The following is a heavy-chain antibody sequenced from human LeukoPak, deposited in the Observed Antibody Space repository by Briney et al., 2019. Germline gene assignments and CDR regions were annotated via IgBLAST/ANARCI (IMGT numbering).Heavy chain of an antibody. CDR2: VHYNGDT. CDR3: ARHKAYSDYVSD. J-gene: IGHJ4*02. D-gene: IGHD4-11*01. Sequence: SETLSLTCTVSGGSISSSSHYWGWIRQPPGKGLEWIGSVHYNGDTYYNPSLKSRAITSVDTSRNQFSLRLSSVTAADMAIYYCARHKAYSDYVSDWGQGTLVTVSS. CDR1: GGSISSSSHY. V-gene: IGHV4-39*01.